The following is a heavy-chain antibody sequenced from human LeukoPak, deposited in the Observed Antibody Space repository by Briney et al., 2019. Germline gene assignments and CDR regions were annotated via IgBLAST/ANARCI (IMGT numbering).Heavy chain of an antibody. CDR2: IYYSGST. D-gene: IGHD4-17*01. V-gene: IGHV4-59*08. CDR3: ARQGMNTATFDY. J-gene: IGHJ4*02. Sequence: PSETLSLTCTVSGGSISSFYRSWIRQPPGKGLEWIGYIYYSGSTNYNPSLKSRVTISVDTSKNQFSLKMRSVTAADTAVYYCARQGMNTATFDYWGQGTLVTVSS. CDR1: GGSISSFY.